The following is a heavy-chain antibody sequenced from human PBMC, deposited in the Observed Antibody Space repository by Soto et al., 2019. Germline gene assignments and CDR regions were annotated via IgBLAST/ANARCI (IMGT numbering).Heavy chain of an antibody. CDR2: IYYSGST. CDR1: GGSISSYY. CDR3: ARGIEGWYQGRYYYGMDV. J-gene: IGHJ6*02. V-gene: IGHV4-59*01. D-gene: IGHD6-19*01. Sequence: SETLSLTCTVSGGSISSYYWSWIRQPPGKGLEWIGYIYYSGSTNYNTSLKSRVTISVDTSKNQFSLKLSSVTGADTAVYYCARGIEGWYQGRYYYGMDVWGQGTTVTVS.